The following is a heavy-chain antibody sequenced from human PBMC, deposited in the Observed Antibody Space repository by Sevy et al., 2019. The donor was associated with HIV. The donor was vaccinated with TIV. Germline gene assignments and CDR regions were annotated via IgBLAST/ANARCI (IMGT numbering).Heavy chain of an antibody. D-gene: IGHD3-16*01. CDR2: ISYDGNYR. CDR3: AKNRPPGGSYFSRNAMDV. J-gene: IGHJ6*02. CDR1: GFSFRSYD. Sequence: GGSLRLSCAASGFSFRSYDMHWVRQAPGKGLEWVAIISYDGNYRHYADSVRGRFTMSRDNSKNTMYLQMNGLSIEDMAVYYCAKNRPPGGSYFSRNAMDVWVRGTTVTVSS. V-gene: IGHV3-30*18.